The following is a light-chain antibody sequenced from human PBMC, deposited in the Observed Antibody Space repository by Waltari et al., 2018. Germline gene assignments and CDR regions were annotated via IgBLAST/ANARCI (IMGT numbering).Light chain of an antibody. Sequence: ETVMTQSPDTLSVSPGERGTLFCRASQSININLAWYQQKLGQAPRLLIYGASTRATGIPARFSGSVSGTEFTLTISSLQSEDFALYYCQQYNTHPLTFGGGTKVEIK. CDR1: QSININ. CDR2: GAS. CDR3: QQYNTHPLT. V-gene: IGKV3-15*01. J-gene: IGKJ4*01.